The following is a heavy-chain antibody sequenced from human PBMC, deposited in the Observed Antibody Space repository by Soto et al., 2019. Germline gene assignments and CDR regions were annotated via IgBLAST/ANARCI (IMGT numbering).Heavy chain of an antibody. CDR3: AKDRPTLTGDPPDAFDI. V-gene: IGHV3-23*01. D-gene: IGHD7-27*01. Sequence: GGSLRLSCAASGFTFSSYAMSWVRQAPGKGLEWVSAISGSGGSTYYADSVKGRFTISRDNSKNTLYLQMNSLRAEDTDVYYCAKDRPTLTGDPPDAFDIWGQGTMVTVSS. J-gene: IGHJ3*02. CDR1: GFTFSSYA. CDR2: ISGSGGST.